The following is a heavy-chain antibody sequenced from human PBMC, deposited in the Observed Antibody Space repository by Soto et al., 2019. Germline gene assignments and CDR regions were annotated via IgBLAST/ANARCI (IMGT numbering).Heavy chain of an antibody. V-gene: IGHV4-61*01. CDR3: AGGYSSSWYDFDY. J-gene: IGHJ4*02. Sequence: TSETLALTCTVSGGSVSIGSYYWSCIRQPPGKGLEWIGYIYYSGSTNYNPSLKSRVTISVDTSKNQFSLKLSSVTAADTAVYYCAGGYSSSWYDFDYWGQGTLVTVSS. CDR1: GGSVSIGSYY. CDR2: IYYSGST. D-gene: IGHD6-13*01.